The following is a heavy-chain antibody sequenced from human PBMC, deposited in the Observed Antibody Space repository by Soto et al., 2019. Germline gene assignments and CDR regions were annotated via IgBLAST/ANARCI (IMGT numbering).Heavy chain of an antibody. D-gene: IGHD4-17*01. Sequence: QVQLVQSGAEVKKPGASVKVSYVASGSTFTDHYIHWVRQAPGQGLEWMGWINPHSGDTIYAQKFQGRVTLTRDTYISTAYMELSRLRSDDTAVYYCARGRTVNFYGMDVWGQGTTVTVSS. V-gene: IGHV1-2*02. J-gene: IGHJ6*02. CDR2: INPHSGDT. CDR3: ARGRTVNFYGMDV. CDR1: GSTFTDHY.